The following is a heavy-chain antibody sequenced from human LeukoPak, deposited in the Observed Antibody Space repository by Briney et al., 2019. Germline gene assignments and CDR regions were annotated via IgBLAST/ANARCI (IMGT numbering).Heavy chain of an antibody. J-gene: IGHJ4*02. CDR1: GFTFSSCW. V-gene: IGHV3-7*02. CDR2: IKQDGNEK. Sequence: PGGSLRLSCAASGFTFSSCWMTWVRQAPGKWLEWVANIKQDGNEKYYVDSVKGRFSISRDNAKNSVYLQMNSLRAEDTAVYYCARLMGERSLFDYWGQGVLVTVSS. D-gene: IGHD1-26*01. CDR3: ARLMGERSLFDY.